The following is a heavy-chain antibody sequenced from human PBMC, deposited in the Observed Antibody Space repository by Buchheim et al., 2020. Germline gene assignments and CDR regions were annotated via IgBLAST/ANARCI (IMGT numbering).Heavy chain of an antibody. Sequence: EVQLVESGGGLVQPGGSLRLSCAASGFIFSNYWMHWVRQAPGKGLVWVSLIYSDGTNLNYADSVKGRITISRDNAKSTLYLQMNSLRAEDTAVYYCARGGGSGKLDYWGQG. CDR1: GFIFSNYW. J-gene: IGHJ4*02. V-gene: IGHV3-74*01. CDR2: IYSDGTNL. D-gene: IGHD5-24*01. CDR3: ARGGGSGKLDY.